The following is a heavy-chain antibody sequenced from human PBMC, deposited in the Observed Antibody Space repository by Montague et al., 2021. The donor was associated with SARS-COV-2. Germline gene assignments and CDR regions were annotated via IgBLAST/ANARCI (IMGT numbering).Heavy chain of an antibody. D-gene: IGHD2-8*01. Sequence: CAISGDSVSSNSAAWNWIRQSPSRGLEWLGRAYYRSKWYNDYAVSVKSRITINPDTSKNQFSQQLNSVTPEDTAVYYCARDDPYCTNGVCYTGNWFDPGARGTRFT. V-gene: IGHV6-1*01. CDR3: ARDDPYCTNGVCYTGNWFDP. CDR2: AYYRSKWYN. CDR1: GDSVSSNSAA. J-gene: IGHJ5*02.